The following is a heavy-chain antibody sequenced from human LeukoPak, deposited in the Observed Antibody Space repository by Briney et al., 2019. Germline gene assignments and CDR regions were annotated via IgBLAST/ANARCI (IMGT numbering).Heavy chain of an antibody. Sequence: PSETLSLSCTVSGYSISSGYYWGWIRQPPGKGLEWIGEINHRGSTNYNPSLKSRVTISVDTSKNQFSLKLSSVTAADTAVYYCARIKYRLAYCGGDCYSFDYWGQGTLVTVSS. CDR1: GYSISSGYY. CDR3: ARIKYRLAYCGGDCYSFDY. V-gene: IGHV4-38-2*02. J-gene: IGHJ4*01. CDR2: INHRGST. D-gene: IGHD2-21*02.